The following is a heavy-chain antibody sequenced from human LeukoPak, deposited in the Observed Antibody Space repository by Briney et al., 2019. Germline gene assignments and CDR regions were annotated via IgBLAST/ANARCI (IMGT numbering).Heavy chain of an antibody. V-gene: IGHV4-34*01. J-gene: IGHJ3*02. CDR3: ARGLMYYDILTGYTSADAFDI. CDR1: GGPFSGYY. Sequence: SETLSLTCAVYGGPFSGYYWSRIRQPPGKGLEWIGEINHSGSTNYNPSLKSRVTISVDTSKNQFSLKLSSVTAADTAVYYCARGLMYYDILTGYTSADAFDIWGQGTMVTVSS. D-gene: IGHD3-9*01. CDR2: INHSGST.